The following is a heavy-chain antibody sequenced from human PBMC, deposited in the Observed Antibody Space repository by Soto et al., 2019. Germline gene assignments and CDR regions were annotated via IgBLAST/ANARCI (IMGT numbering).Heavy chain of an antibody. CDR3: AKEELLWSVDYYYGMDV. CDR2: ISYDGSNK. CDR1: GFTFSSYG. Sequence: GGSLRLSCAASGFTFSSYGMHWVRQAPGKGLEWVAVISYDGSNKYYADSVKGRFTISRDNSKNTLYLQMNSLRAEDTAVYYCAKEELLWSVDYYYGMDVWGQGTTVTVSS. J-gene: IGHJ6*02. V-gene: IGHV3-30*18. D-gene: IGHD2-2*01.